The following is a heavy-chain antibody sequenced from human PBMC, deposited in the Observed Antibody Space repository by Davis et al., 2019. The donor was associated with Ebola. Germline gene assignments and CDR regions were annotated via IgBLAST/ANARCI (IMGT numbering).Heavy chain of an antibody. CDR3: ARAVPGKEDLDY. V-gene: IGHV3-30*04. J-gene: IGHJ4*02. Sequence: CATSGFHFSNYAMHRVRATPDKGPEWVAVASHDGTTTYYDVSVKARFTISRDNSKNTLYLQLNRLRTEDTAVYFCARAVPGKEDLDYWGQGTLVTVSS. CDR1: GFHFSNYA. D-gene: IGHD6-19*01. CDR2: ASHDGTTT.